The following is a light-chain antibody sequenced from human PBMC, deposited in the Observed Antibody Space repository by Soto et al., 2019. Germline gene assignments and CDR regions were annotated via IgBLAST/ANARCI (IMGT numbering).Light chain of an antibody. V-gene: IGKV1-9*01. CDR3: QQLHSYPRA. Sequence: DIQLTQSPSFLSASVGDRVTITFRASQDISNYLAWYQQKPGKAPKLLIYAASTLQSGVPSRFSGGRSGTEFTLTINSLQPEYFATYYCQQLHSYPRAFGQGTKVEIK. CDR2: AAS. CDR1: QDISNY. J-gene: IGKJ1*01.